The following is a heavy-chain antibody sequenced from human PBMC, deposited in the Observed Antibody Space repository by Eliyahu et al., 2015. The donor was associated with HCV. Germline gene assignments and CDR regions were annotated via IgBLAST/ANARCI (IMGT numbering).Heavy chain of an antibody. J-gene: IGHJ4*02. CDR3: ATVTPGPPLRYDSSGYYY. CDR1: GYTLTXLS. D-gene: IGHD3-22*01. V-gene: IGHV1-24*01. CDR2: FDPEDGET. Sequence: QVQLVQSGAEVKKPGASVKVSCKVSGYTLTXLSIHWVRQAPGKGLEWMGGFDPEDGETIYAQKFQGRVTMTEDTSTDTAYMELSSLRSEDTAVYYCATVTPGPPLRYDSSGYYYWGQGTLVTVSS.